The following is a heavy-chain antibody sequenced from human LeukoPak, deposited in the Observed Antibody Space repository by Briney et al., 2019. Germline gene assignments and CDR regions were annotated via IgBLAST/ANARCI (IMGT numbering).Heavy chain of an antibody. CDR1: GGPVNSYY. J-gene: IGHJ4*02. CDR2: IYASGSN. Sequence: PSETLSLTCTVSGGPVNSYYWSWIRQPAGKGLEWIGHIYASGSNDYNPSLKSRVTMSLDMAKNQFSLRLTSVTAADTAVYFCARMVPAGTHNYWGQGLLVTVSS. CDR3: ARMVPAGTHNY. V-gene: IGHV4-4*07. D-gene: IGHD2-2*01.